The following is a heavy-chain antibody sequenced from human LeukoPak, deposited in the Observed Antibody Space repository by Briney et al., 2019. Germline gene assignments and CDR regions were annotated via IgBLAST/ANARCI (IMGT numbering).Heavy chain of an antibody. Sequence: PGGSLRLSCAASGFTFSSYGMHGVRQAPGKGLEWVAFTRSDGNNKYYADSVKGRFTISRDNSKNTLYLQMNSLRSEDTAVYYCAKDGSGYSYSDYWGQGTLVTVSS. D-gene: IGHD5-18*01. J-gene: IGHJ4*02. CDR1: GFTFSSYG. V-gene: IGHV3-30*02. CDR2: TRSDGNNK. CDR3: AKDGSGYSYSDY.